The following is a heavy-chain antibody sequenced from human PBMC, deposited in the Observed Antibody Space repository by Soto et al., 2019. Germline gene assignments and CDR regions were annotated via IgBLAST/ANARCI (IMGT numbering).Heavy chain of an antibody. J-gene: IGHJ6*01. V-gene: IGHV5-51*01. CDR2: IYPGDSDT. D-gene: IGHD3-3*01. Sequence: GESLKISCKVSGYSFTSYWIGWLRQVPGKGLEWMGIIYPGDSDTRYSPSFQGQVTISADKSISTAYLQWSSLKASDTAMYYCARHPSQYYDFWSGYYYDYYYYGMHVWGQGTTFTVSS. CDR3: ARHPSQYYDFWSGYYYDYYYYGMHV. CDR1: GYSFTSYW.